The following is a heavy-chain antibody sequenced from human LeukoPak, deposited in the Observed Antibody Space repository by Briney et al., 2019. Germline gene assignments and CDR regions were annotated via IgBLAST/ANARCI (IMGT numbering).Heavy chain of an antibody. Sequence: PGGSLRLSCAASGYTFSSHWMSWVRQAPGKGLEWVANIQQDGSEKNYVDSVKGRFTIFRDNAKNSLYLQMNSLRAEDTAVYYCARDAYRTNGLWYSFFDSWGQGTLVTVSS. D-gene: IGHD2-8*01. V-gene: IGHV3-7*01. J-gene: IGHJ4*02. CDR1: GYTFSSHW. CDR2: IQQDGSEK. CDR3: ARDAYRTNGLWYSFFDS.